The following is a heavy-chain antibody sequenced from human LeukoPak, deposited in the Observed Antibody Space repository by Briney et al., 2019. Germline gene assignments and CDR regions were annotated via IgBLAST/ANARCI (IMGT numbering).Heavy chain of an antibody. CDR3: ARSPIVGATYFDY. CDR2: ISYDGSNK. V-gene: IGHV3-30*04. Sequence: GGSLRLSCAASGFTFSSYAMHWVRQAPGKGLEWVAVISYDGSNKYYADSVKGRFTISRDNSKNTLYLQMNSLRAEDTAVYYCARSPIVGATYFDYWGQGTLVTVPS. D-gene: IGHD1-26*01. J-gene: IGHJ4*02. CDR1: GFTFSSYA.